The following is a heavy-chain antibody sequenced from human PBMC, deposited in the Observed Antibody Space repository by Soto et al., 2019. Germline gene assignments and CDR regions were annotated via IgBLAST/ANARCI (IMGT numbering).Heavy chain of an antibody. D-gene: IGHD6-13*01. CDR3: ARDRYCSSWYSAEWHDACDI. CDR2: ISYDGSNK. V-gene: IGHV3-30-3*01. Sequence: QVQLVESGGGVVQPARSLRLSCAASGFTFSSYAMHWVRQAPGKGLEWMAVISYDGSNKYYADSVKGRFTISRDNSKNTLYLQRNSLGAEDTAVYYCARDRYCSSWYSAEWHDACDIWGQGSMVTVSS. CDR1: GFTFSSYA. J-gene: IGHJ3*02.